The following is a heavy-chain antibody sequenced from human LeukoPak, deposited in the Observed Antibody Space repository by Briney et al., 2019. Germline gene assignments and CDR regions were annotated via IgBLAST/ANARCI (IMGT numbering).Heavy chain of an antibody. D-gene: IGHD3-10*01. Sequence: SETLSLTCTVSGGSISSYYWSWIRQPPGKGLEWIGYIYYSGSTNYNPSLKSRVTISVDTSKNQFSLKLSSVTAADTAVYYCARLNYYGSGRYTLFDYWGQGTLVTVSS. CDR2: IYYSGST. J-gene: IGHJ4*02. CDR1: GGSISSYY. CDR3: ARLNYYGSGRYTLFDY. V-gene: IGHV4-59*08.